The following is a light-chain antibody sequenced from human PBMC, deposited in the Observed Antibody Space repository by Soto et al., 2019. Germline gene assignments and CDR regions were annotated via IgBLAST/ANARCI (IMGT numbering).Light chain of an antibody. Sequence: EIVMTQSPATLSVSPGERATLSCRASQSVGTDLAWYQQKPGQGPRLVIYDASVRATGFPARFSGSGSGTDFTLTSSSLQADDSAVYYCQQYDPWWTFGQGTKVEIK. CDR2: DAS. CDR1: QSVGTD. V-gene: IGKV3-15*01. CDR3: QQYDPWWT. J-gene: IGKJ1*01.